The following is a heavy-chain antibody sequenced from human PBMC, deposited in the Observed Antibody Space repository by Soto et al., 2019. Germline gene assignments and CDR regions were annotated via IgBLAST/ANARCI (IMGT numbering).Heavy chain of an antibody. J-gene: IGHJ4*02. CDR3: AKDYGDYEGYFDY. V-gene: IGHV3-23*01. D-gene: IGHD4-17*01. CDR1: GFTFSSYA. CDR2: ISGSGGST. Sequence: GGSLRLSCAASGFTFSSYAMSWVRQAPGKGLEWVSAISGSGGSTYYADPVTGGLTISRDNSKNTLYLQMNSLRAEDTAVYYCAKDYGDYEGYFDYWGQGTLVTVSS.